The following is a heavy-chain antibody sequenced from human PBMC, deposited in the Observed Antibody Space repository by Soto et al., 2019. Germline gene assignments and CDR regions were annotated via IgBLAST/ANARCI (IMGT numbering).Heavy chain of an antibody. V-gene: IGHV4-59*01. CDR3: ARDSRVTIFGVAHYYYYGMDV. CDR1: GGSISSYY. Sequence: SETLSLTCTVSGGSISSYYWSWIRQPPGKGLEWIGYIYYSGSTNYNPSLKRRVTISVDTSKNQFSLKLSSVTASDTAVYYCARDSRVTIFGVAHYYYYGMDVWGQGTTDTVSS. CDR2: IYYSGST. J-gene: IGHJ6*02. D-gene: IGHD3-3*01.